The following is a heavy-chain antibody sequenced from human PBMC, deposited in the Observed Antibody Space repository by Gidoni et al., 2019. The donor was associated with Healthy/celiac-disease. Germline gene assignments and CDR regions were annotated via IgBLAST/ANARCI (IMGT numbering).Heavy chain of an antibody. J-gene: IGHJ3*02. CDR1: VGSISSYS. CDR2: IYYSGST. Sequence: TLSVGSISSYSWSWIRQPPGKGLEWIGYIYYSGSTNYNPSLKSRVTISVDTSKNQFSLKLSSVTAADTAVYYCARERSYYDSSGYYLDAFDIWGQGTMVTVSS. D-gene: IGHD3-22*01. V-gene: IGHV4-59*01. CDR3: ARERSYYDSSGYYLDAFDI.